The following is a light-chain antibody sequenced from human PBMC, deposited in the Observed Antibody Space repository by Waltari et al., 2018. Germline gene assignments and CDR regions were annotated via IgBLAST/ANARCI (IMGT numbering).Light chain of an antibody. CDR2: SAS. Sequence: DIQMTQSPLSLSASVGDRVTVTCRASQSVSTHLTWYQHKPGKAPELLVYSASFLETGVPSRFSAGGSGTDFNFTITGVQPEDFATYYCQETYTPPGTFGPGTRLEIK. CDR3: QETYTPPGT. V-gene: IGKV1-39*01. J-gene: IGKJ1*01. CDR1: QSVSTH.